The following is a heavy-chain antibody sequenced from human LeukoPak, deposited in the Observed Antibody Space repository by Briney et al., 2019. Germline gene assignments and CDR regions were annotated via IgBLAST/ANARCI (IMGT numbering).Heavy chain of an antibody. J-gene: IGHJ4*02. CDR3: AKVGGRDTYYYDSSGYYLFDY. V-gene: IGHV3-23*01. CDR1: GFTFSSYA. Sequence: GGSPRLSCAASGFTFSSYAMSWVRQAPAKGLEWVSAISGSGGSTYYADSVKGRFTISRDNSKNTLYLQMNSLRAEDTAVYYCAKVGGRDTYYYDSSGYYLFDYWGQGTLVTVSS. D-gene: IGHD3-22*01. CDR2: ISGSGGST.